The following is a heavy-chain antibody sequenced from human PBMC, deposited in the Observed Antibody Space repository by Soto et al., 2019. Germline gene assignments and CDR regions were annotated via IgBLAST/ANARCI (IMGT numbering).Heavy chain of an antibody. J-gene: IGHJ4*02. CDR3: ARGPISLPRFDY. CDR1: GLSSYA. Sequence: GALRLSCAASGLSSYAMHWVRQAPGKGLEWVAVISYDGSNKYYADSVKGRFTISRDTSKNTLYLQMNSLRAEDTAVYYCARGPISLPRFDYGGQEPLATVPP. CDR2: ISYDGSNK. V-gene: IGHV3-30-3*01. D-gene: IGHD5-12*01.